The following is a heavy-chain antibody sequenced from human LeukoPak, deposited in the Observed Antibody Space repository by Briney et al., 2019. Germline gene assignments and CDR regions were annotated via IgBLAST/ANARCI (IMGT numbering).Heavy chain of an antibody. CDR2: IYYSGST. D-gene: IGHD3-10*01. V-gene: IGHV4-59*01. J-gene: IGHJ3*02. Sequence: SETLSLTCTVAGGSISSYYWSWVRQPPGRGLEWIGYIYYSGSTNYNPSLKSRVTISVDTSKNQFSLKLSSVTAADTAVYYCARVLLWFGEPDAFDIWGQGTMVTVSS. CDR3: ARVLLWFGEPDAFDI. CDR1: GGSISSYY.